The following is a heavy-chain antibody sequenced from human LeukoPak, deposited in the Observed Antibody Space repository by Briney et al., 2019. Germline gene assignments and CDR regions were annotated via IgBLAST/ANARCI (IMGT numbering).Heavy chain of an antibody. CDR2: INAGNGNT. D-gene: IGHD2-2*01. Sequence: ASVKVSCKASGYTFTDYAMHWVRQAPGQRLEWMGWINAGNGNTKYSQRFQGRVTITRDTSASTAYMELSSLRSEDTAVYFCARDLIVPAASDYWGQGTLVTVSS. V-gene: IGHV1-3*01. CDR1: GYTFTDYA. CDR3: ARDLIVPAASDY. J-gene: IGHJ4*02.